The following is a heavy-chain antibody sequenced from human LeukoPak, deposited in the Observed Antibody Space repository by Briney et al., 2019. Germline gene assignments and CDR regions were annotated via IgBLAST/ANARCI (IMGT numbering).Heavy chain of an antibody. CDR1: GFTFGEYA. CDR2: IRSKAYGGTT. D-gene: IGHD1-1*01. V-gene: IGHV3-49*04. CDR3: TRPRPDFYWNHGYNYMDV. J-gene: IGHJ6*03. Sequence: PGGSLRLSCTASGFTFGEYAMSWVRQAPGKGLEWVGFIRSKAYGGTTEYAASVKGRFTISRDDSKSIAYLQMNRLKTEDTAVYYCTRPRPDFYWNHGYNYMDVWGKGTTVTVSS.